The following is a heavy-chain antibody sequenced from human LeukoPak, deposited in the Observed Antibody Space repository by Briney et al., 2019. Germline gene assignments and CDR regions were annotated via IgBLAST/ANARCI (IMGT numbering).Heavy chain of an antibody. CDR3: SKVNSYSYFNAFDI. Sequence: GRSLRLSCAASGFTFDDYAMHWVRQAPGKGLEWVSGISWNSGSIGYADSVKGRFTISRDNAKNSLYLEMNSLRAEDTALYYCSKVNSYSYFNAFDIWGQGTMVTVSS. CDR1: GFTFDDYA. V-gene: IGHV3-9*01. CDR2: ISWNSGSI. D-gene: IGHD5-18*01. J-gene: IGHJ3*02.